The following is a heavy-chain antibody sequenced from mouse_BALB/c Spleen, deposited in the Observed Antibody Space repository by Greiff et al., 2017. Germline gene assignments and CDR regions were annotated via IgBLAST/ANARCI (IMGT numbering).Heavy chain of an antibody. CDR1: GYTFSSYW. CDR3: ASVGIPTSYGSSLDWYFDV. Sequence: QVQLKQSGAELMKPGASVKISCKATGYTFSSYWIEWVKQRPGHGLEWIGEILPGSGSTNYNEKFKGKATFTADTSSNTAYMQLSSLTSEDSAVYYWASVGIPTSYGSSLDWYFDVWGAGTTVTVSS. V-gene: IGHV1-9*01. CDR2: ILPGSGST. J-gene: IGHJ1*01. D-gene: IGHD1-1*01.